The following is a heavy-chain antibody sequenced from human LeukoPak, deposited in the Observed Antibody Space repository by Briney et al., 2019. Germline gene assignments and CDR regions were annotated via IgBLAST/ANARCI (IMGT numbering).Heavy chain of an antibody. D-gene: IGHD6-19*01. J-gene: IGHJ2*01. CDR3: VRGIAVTGTAPKYDFDL. Sequence: GGSLRLSCAASGFTFSDYSINWVRQAPGKGLEWVSSISSKSNDIYYADSVKGRFTISRDNAKNSLYLQMNSLRAEDTAVYYCVRGIAVTGTAPKYDFDLWGRGTLVSVSS. CDR1: GFTFSDYS. V-gene: IGHV3-21*01. CDR2: ISSKSNDI.